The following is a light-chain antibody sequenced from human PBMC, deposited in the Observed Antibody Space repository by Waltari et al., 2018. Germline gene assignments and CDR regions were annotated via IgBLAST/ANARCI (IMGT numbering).Light chain of an antibody. Sequence: DVVMTQSPLSLPVTLGQPASISCKSIQSLVYSDGNTYLTWLQQRPGQSPRRLIYKVSNRDSGVPDRFSGSGSGTDFTLKISRVEAEDVGVYYCMQGTHWPWTFGQGTKVEIK. J-gene: IGKJ1*01. CDR1: QSLVYSDGNTY. CDR3: MQGTHWPWT. V-gene: IGKV2-30*01. CDR2: KVS.